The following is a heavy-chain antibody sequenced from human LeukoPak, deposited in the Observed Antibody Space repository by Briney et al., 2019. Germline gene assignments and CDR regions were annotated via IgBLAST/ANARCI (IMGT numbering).Heavy chain of an antibody. V-gene: IGHV1-69*13. CDR2: ISPLFGSA. J-gene: IGHJ6*03. Sequence: SVKVSCKASGGTFSRYTLNWVRQAPGQGLEWMGGISPLFGSAKYAQKFQGRVTITADESTSTAYMELSSLRSEDTAVYYCARDAIFGVVRLGNYYYMDVWGKGTTVTVSS. D-gene: IGHD3-3*01. CDR1: GGTFSRYT. CDR3: ARDAIFGVVRLGNYYYMDV.